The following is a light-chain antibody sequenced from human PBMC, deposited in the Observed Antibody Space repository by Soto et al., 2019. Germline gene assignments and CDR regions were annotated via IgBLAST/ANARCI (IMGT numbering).Light chain of an antibody. V-gene: IGKV1-27*01. Sequence: DIQMTQSPSSLSASVGDRVTITCRASQGISNYLAWYQQKPGKVPKLLIYGAFTLQSGVPSRFSGSGSGTDFTLTISTLQPEDVATYYCQKSDSAPFTFGPGTKVDIK. CDR3: QKSDSAPFT. J-gene: IGKJ3*01. CDR1: QGISNY. CDR2: GAF.